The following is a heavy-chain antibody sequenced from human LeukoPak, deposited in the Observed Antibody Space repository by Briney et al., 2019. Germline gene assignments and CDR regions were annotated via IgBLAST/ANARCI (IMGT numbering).Heavy chain of an antibody. D-gene: IGHD6-13*01. V-gene: IGHV3-9*01. J-gene: IGHJ6*02. CDR3: ARDLQQQLVLDYYYYYYGMDV. CDR1: GFTFDDYA. Sequence: GGSLRLSCAASGFTFDDYAMHWVRQAPGKGLEWVSGISWNSGSIGYADSVKGRFTISRDNAKNSLYLQMNSLRAEDTAVYYCARDLQQQLVLDYYYYYYGMDVWGQGTTVTVSS. CDR2: ISWNSGSI.